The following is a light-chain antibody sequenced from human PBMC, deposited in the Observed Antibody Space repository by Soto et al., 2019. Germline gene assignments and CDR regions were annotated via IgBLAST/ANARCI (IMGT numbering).Light chain of an antibody. CDR3: QQRGST. CDR1: QSVSSY. V-gene: IGKV3-11*01. CDR2: DAS. J-gene: IGKJ3*01. Sequence: EIVLTQPPPTLSLSPGERATLSCRASQSVSSYLAWYQQKPGQAPRLLIYDASNRATGIPARFSGSGSGKDFTLTISSLEPEDVAVYYCQQRGSTFAPGTKVHIK.